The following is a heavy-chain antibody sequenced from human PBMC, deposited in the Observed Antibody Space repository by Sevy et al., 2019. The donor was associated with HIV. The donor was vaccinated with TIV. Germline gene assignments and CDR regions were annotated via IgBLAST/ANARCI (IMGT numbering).Heavy chain of an antibody. Sequence: SETLSLTCTVSSGSISSYYWSWIRQPPGKGLEWIGYIYYSGSTNYNPSLKSRVTISVDTSKNQFSLKLSSVTATDTAVYYCARRLSGSYYAPGAFDIWGQGTMVTVSS. CDR3: ARRLSGSYYAPGAFDI. V-gene: IGHV4-59*08. J-gene: IGHJ3*02. CDR2: IYYSGST. CDR1: SGSISSYY. D-gene: IGHD1-26*01.